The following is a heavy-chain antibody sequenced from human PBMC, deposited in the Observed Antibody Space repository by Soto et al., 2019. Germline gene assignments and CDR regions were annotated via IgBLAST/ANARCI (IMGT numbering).Heavy chain of an antibody. D-gene: IGHD6-13*01. J-gene: IGHJ4*02. Sequence: GGSLRLSCATSGFTFSNYAVTWVRQAPGKGLEWISAIGGSGGPTYYADSVKGRFTISRDNSKNTLYLQMNGLRAEDTAVYYCAKAYEGISSSWYIHFDSWGQGPLVTVS. V-gene: IGHV3-23*01. CDR3: AKAYEGISSSWYIHFDS. CDR1: GFTFSNYA. CDR2: IGGSGGPT.